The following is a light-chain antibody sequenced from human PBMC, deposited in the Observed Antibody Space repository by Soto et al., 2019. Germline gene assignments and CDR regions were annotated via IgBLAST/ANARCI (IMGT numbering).Light chain of an antibody. Sequence: QSALTQSPSASGSPGQSVTISCTGTSSDIGGYNSVSWYQQHPGKAPKVMIYDVTKRPSGVPDRFSGSNSGNTASLTISGLQAEDEADYYCCSYGGTFYVFGTGTKLTVL. CDR2: DVT. V-gene: IGLV2-8*01. J-gene: IGLJ1*01. CDR3: CSYGGTFYV. CDR1: SSDIGGYNS.